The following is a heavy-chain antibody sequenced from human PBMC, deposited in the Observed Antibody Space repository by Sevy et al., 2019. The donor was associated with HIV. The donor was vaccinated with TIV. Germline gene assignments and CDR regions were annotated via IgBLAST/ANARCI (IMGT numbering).Heavy chain of an antibody. V-gene: IGHV3-11*04. CDR2: ITKSGTTT. D-gene: IGHD3-3*01. CDR3: ARDVGWLTG. CDR1: GFTFSDYY. Sequence: GGSLRLSCAASGFTFSDYYMSWIRQAPGKGLEWVSYITKSGTTTSYADPVKGRFTISRDNAKNSLSLDMNSLTADDTAVYYCARDVGWLTGWGQGTLVTVSS. J-gene: IGHJ4*02.